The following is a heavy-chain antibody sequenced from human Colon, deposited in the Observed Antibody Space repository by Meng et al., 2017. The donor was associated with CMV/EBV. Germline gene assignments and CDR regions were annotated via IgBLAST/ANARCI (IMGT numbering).Heavy chain of an antibody. V-gene: IGHV1-2*02. CDR3: ARIKYESWSGYYRDY. CDR2: INPNSGGT. CDR1: GYTFTGYY. D-gene: IGHD3-3*01. J-gene: IGHJ4*02. Sequence: ASVKVSCKASGYTFTGYYMHWVRQAPGQGLEWMGWINPNSGGTNYAQKFQGRVTMTRNTSISTAYMELSSLRSEDTAVYYCARIKYESWSGYYRDYWGQGTLVTVSS.